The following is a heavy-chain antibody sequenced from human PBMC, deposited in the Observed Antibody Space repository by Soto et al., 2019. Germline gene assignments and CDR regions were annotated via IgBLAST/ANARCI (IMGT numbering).Heavy chain of an antibody. CDR3: GIQGPTGHRDY. J-gene: IGHJ4*02. CDR1: GYSFSEMS. CDR2: FDGEDGQT. Sequence: ASVKVSCKVSGYSFSEMSMHWVRQTPEKGLEWMGSFDGEDGQTMYAQKFQGRVTMTEETSADTAYMELSSLRSDDTAVYYCGIQGPTGHRDYWGEGSRVNVSA. V-gene: IGHV1-24*01.